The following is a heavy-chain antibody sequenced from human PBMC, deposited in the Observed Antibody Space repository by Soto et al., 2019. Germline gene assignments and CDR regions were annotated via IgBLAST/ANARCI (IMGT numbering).Heavy chain of an antibody. D-gene: IGHD2-2*01. V-gene: IGHV3-15*01. CDR3: ARPFPMSQLDAFDI. Sequence: GGSLRLSCAASGFTFSNVWMSWVRQAPWKGLEWVGRIKSKTDGGTTDYAAPVKGRFTISRDNAKNSLYLQMNSLRAEDTAVYYCARPFPMSQLDAFDIWGQGTMVTVSS. CDR2: IKSKTDGGTT. J-gene: IGHJ3*02. CDR1: GFTFSNVW.